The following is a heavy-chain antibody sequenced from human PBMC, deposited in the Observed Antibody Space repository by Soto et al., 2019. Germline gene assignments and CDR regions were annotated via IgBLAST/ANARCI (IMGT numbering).Heavy chain of an antibody. CDR1: GFTVSDNH. V-gene: IGHV3-53*01. CDR3: MGYGGNSV. J-gene: IGHJ4*02. CDR2: IYGGGDK. D-gene: IGHD4-17*01. Sequence: EIQLVESGGGLTQPGGSLRLSCAVSGFTVSDNHVTWVRQATGKGLEWVSVIYGGGDKYYADSVKGRFTISRDNSKNTVSLQMNSLRADDAAVYYCMGYGGNSVWGQGTQVIVSS.